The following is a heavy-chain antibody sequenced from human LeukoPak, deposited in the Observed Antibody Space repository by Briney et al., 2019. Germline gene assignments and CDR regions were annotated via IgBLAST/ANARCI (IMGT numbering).Heavy chain of an antibody. CDR1: GFTFSSYA. Sequence: GGSLRLSCAASGFTFSSYAMSWVRQAPGKGLEWVSAISGSGGSTYYADSVKGRFTISGDNSKNTLYLQMNSLRAEDTAVYYCAKDHIAARAFDYWGQGTLVTVSS. D-gene: IGHD6-6*01. V-gene: IGHV3-23*01. CDR3: AKDHIAARAFDY. J-gene: IGHJ4*02. CDR2: ISGSGGST.